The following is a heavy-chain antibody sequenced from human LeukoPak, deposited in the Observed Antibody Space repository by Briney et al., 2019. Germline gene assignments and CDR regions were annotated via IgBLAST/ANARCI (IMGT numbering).Heavy chain of an antibody. V-gene: IGHV3-33*06. CDR1: GFSFSAYG. CDR2: IWYDGSSQ. CDR3: AKIVGITGTTRSFDFDY. Sequence: GGSLRLSCTASGFSFSAYGMHWVRQAPGKGLEWVAVIWYDGSSQYYADSVKGRFTISGDNSKNTLFLQMNSLRAEDTAVYYCAKIVGITGTTRSFDFDYWGQGTLVTVSS. D-gene: IGHD1-7*01. J-gene: IGHJ4*02.